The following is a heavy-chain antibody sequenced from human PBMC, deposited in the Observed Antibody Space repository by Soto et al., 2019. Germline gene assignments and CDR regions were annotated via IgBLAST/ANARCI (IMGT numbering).Heavy chain of an antibody. CDR2: ITGSGGTT. Sequence: EVQVLESGGGLAQPGGSLRLSCAASGFTFSNYAMSWVRQAPGKGLKGVSAITGSGGTTSYADSVKGRFTISRDNSKNTLYLQMNSLRAEDTAVYYCAKTYGGSYWGLFDYWGQGTLVTVSS. D-gene: IGHD1-26*01. V-gene: IGHV3-23*01. CDR1: GFTFSNYA. J-gene: IGHJ4*02. CDR3: AKTYGGSYWGLFDY.